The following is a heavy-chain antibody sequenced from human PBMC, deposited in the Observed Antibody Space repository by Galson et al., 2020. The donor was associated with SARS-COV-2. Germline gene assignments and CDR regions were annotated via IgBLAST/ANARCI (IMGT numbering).Heavy chain of an antibody. CDR1: GFTFSSYS. CDR2: IRSSSRYI. J-gene: IGHJ6*02. CDR3: ASPMGPDYYYYYYGMDV. D-gene: IGHD3-10*01. Sequence: GGSLRLSCAASGFTFSSYSMNWVRQAPGKGLEWVSSIRSSSRYIYYADSVKGRFTISRDNAKNSLYLQMNSLRAEDTAVYYCASPMGPDYYYYYYGMDVWGQGTTVTVSS. V-gene: IGHV3-21*01.